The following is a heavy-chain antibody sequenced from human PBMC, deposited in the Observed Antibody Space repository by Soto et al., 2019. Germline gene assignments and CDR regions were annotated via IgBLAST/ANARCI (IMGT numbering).Heavy chain of an antibody. V-gene: IGHV4-34*01. D-gene: IGHD1-1*01. CDR1: GGSFNGYY. J-gene: IGHJ4*02. CDR2: INHSGST. Sequence: PSETLSLTCAVYGGSFNGYYWNWIRQPPGKGLEWIGEINHSGSTNYNPSLKSRVTISVDTSKNQFSLKLNSVTAADTAVYYCAREGRMGTFDYWGQGALVTVS. CDR3: AREGRMGTFDY.